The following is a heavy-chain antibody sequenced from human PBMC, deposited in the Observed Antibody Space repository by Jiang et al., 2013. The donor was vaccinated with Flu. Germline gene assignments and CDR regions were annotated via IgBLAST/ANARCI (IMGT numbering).Heavy chain of an antibody. J-gene: IGHJ4*02. CDR3: ARLPNLLLKFFDY. CDR2: IYHSGST. V-gene: IGHV4-4*02. CDR1: GGSISSSNW. Sequence: GSGLVKPSGTLSLTCAVSGGSISSSNWWSWVRQPPGKGLEWIGEIYHSGSTNYNPSLKSRVTISVDKSKNQFSLKLSSVTAADTAVYYCARLPNLLLKFFDYWGQGTLVTVSS. D-gene: IGHD1-1*01.